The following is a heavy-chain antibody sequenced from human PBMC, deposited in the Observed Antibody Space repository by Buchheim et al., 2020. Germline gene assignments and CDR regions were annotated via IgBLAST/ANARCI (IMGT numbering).Heavy chain of an antibody. Sequence: VQLVESGGGLVQPGGSLRLSCAAPGFTFSSYWMSWVRQAPGKGLEWVANIKQDGSEKYYVDSVKGRFTISRDNATNSRYLQMNSLRAEDTAVYYCARDQAYYYDSSGYVPGYYYGMDVWGQGTT. CDR3: ARDQAYYYDSSGYVPGYYYGMDV. CDR1: GFTFSSYW. J-gene: IGHJ6*02. D-gene: IGHD3-22*01. V-gene: IGHV3-7*01. CDR2: IKQDGSEK.